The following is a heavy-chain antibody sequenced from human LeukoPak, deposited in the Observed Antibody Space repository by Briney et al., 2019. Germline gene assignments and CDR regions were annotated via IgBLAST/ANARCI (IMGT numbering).Heavy chain of an antibody. CDR1: GYTFTSYY. Sequence: GASVKVSCKASGYTFTSYYMHWVRQAPGQGLEWMGIINPSGGSTSYAQKFQGRVTVTTDTSTSTAYMELRSLRSDDTAVYYCARDLVYYYDSSGRRGPDWFDPWGQGTLVTVSS. CDR2: INPSGGST. V-gene: IGHV1-46*01. J-gene: IGHJ5*02. D-gene: IGHD3-22*01. CDR3: ARDLVYYYDSSGRRGPDWFDP.